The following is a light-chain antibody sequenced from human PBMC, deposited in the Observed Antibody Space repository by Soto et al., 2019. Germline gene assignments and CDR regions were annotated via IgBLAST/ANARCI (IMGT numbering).Light chain of an antibody. CDR3: QQYCSSPIT. V-gene: IGKV3-20*01. J-gene: IGKJ4*01. CDR1: QSVSNSY. Sequence: EIVLTQSPGTLSLSPGERATLSCRASQSVSNSYLAWYQQKPGQAPRLLIYGASSRATGTPDRFSGSGSGTDFTRTIRRLEPEDFAVYYCQQYCSSPITFGGGTKVEIK. CDR2: GAS.